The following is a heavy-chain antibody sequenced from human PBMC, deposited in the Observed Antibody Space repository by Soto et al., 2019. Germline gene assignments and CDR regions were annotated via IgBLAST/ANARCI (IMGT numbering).Heavy chain of an antibody. CDR1: GGSFSGYY. Sequence: NPSETLSLTCAVYGGSFSGYYWSWIRQPPGKGLEWIGEINHSGSTNYNPSLKSRVTISVDTSKNQFSLKLSSVTAADTAVYYCARIYGSGNYYYYYYGMDVWGQGTTVTVSS. V-gene: IGHV4-34*01. CDR2: INHSGST. D-gene: IGHD3-10*01. CDR3: ARIYGSGNYYYYYYGMDV. J-gene: IGHJ6*02.